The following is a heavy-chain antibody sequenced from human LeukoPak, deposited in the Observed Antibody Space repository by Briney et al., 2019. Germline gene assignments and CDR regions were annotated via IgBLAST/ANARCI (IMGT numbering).Heavy chain of an antibody. J-gene: IGHJ4*01. CDR2: ISYDGSDK. CDR3: AKNCYYDSSGAFDY. CDR1: GFTFSSYG. V-gene: IGHV3-30*18. D-gene: IGHD3-22*01. Sequence: GGSLRLSCAASGFTFSSYGMHWVRRAPGKGLEWVTFISYDGSDKYYADSVKGRFTISRDNSKNTLYLQMNSLRAEDTAVYYCAKNCYYDSSGAFDYWGHGTLVTVSS.